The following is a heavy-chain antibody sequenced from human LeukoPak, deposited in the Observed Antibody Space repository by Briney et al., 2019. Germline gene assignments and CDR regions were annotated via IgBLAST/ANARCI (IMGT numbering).Heavy chain of an antibody. Sequence: ASVKVSCKASGYTFTSYDINWVRQATGQELEGMGWMNPNSGKTGYAQKFQGRVTMTTDTSTSTAHMELRRLRADDTAVYYCARDWLGQLVLGLDYWGQGTLVTVSS. D-gene: IGHD6-6*01. CDR1: GYTFTSYD. J-gene: IGHJ4*02. CDR3: ARDWLGQLVLGLDY. V-gene: IGHV1-8*01. CDR2: MNPNSGKT.